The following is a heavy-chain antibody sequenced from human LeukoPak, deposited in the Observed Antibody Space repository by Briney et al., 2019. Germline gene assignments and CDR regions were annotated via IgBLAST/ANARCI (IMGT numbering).Heavy chain of an antibody. CDR3: AIDLYYYDTPKD. CDR2: IRYDGTSK. J-gene: IGHJ4*02. CDR1: GFTFSSYG. V-gene: IGHV3-30*02. Sequence: PGGSLRLPCAASGFTFSSYGMHWVRQAPGKGLEWVAFIRYDGTSKYYTDSVKGRFTISRDNSKNTLYLQMNSLRAEDTAVYYCAIDLYYYDTPKDWGQGTLVTVSS. D-gene: IGHD3-22*01.